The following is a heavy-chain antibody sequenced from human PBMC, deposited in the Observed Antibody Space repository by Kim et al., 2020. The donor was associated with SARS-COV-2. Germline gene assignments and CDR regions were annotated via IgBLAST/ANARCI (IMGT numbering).Heavy chain of an antibody. J-gene: IGHJ3*02. D-gene: IGHD3-10*01. CDR3: ARAGITMVLRAFDI. CDR2: ISSSSSYI. V-gene: IGHV3-21*01. CDR1: GFTFSSYS. Sequence: GGSLRLSCAASGFTFSSYSMNWVRQAPGKGLEWVSSISSSSSYIYYADSVKGRFTISRDNAKNSLYLQINSLRAEDTAVYYCARAGITMVLRAFDIWGQGTMVTVSS.